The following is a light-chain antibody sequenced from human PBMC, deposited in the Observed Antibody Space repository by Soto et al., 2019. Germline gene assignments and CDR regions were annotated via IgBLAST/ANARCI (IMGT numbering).Light chain of an antibody. CDR3: QQNYNTPLT. CDR1: QNIRDY. J-gene: IGKJ4*01. V-gene: IGKV1-39*01. Sequence: DIQMTQSPSSLSASVGDRVTITCRTSQNIRDYLVWYHQRPGKAPNLLITSASVLESGVPSRFSGSGSGTDYALTISSLQPEDFGTHYCQQNYNTPLTFGGGTKVEIK. CDR2: SAS.